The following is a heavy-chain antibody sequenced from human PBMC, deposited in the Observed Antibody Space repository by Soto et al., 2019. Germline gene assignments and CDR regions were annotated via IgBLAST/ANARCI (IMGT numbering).Heavy chain of an antibody. Sequence: QVQLVESGGGVVQPGRSLRLSCAASGFTFSSYGMHWVRQAPGKGLEWVAVISYDGSNKYYADSVKGRFTISRDNSNNTLYLQMNSLRAEDTAVYYCAPLPIIGSLGYWGQGTLVTVSS. D-gene: IGHD1-26*01. CDR3: APLPIIGSLGY. J-gene: IGHJ4*02. CDR2: ISYDGSNK. V-gene: IGHV3-30*03. CDR1: GFTFSSYG.